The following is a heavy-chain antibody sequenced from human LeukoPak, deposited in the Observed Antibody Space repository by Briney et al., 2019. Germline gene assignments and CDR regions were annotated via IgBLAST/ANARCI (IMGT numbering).Heavy chain of an antibody. Sequence: SETLSLTCTVSGGSITSYYWSWIRQPPGKGLEWIGYIYSSGTTNYNPSLKSRVTISVDTSKNQFSLKLSSVTAADTAVYYCARGPYGSGTPLNYWGQGTLVTVSS. D-gene: IGHD3-10*01. V-gene: IGHV4-59*12. J-gene: IGHJ4*02. CDR1: GGSITSYY. CDR2: IYSSGTT. CDR3: ARGPYGSGTPLNY.